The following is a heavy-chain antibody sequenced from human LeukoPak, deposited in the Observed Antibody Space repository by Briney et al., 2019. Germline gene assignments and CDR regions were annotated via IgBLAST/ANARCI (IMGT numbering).Heavy chain of an antibody. J-gene: IGHJ3*02. CDR1: GFAFSAFA. CDR3: AKGGAAMTDAPHGDVVTTTLDGFDI. Sequence: GGSLRLSCVASGFAFSAFAISWFGQAPGKGLEWVSAVSGSGGRTFYADSVRGRFTISRDNSKKTVFLQMDSLRAEDTAVYYCAKGGAAMTDAPHGDVVTTTLDGFDIWGQGTMVTVSS. CDR2: VSGSGGRT. D-gene: IGHD2-21*02. V-gene: IGHV3-23*01.